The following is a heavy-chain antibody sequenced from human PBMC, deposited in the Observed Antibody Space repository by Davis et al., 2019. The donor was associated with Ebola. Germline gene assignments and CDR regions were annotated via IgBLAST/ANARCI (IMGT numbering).Heavy chain of an antibody. J-gene: IGHJ4*02. D-gene: IGHD3-9*01. CDR3: ARDSPDPLTGQHQYYFDY. Sequence: PGGSLRLSCGASGFTFSDSWMHWVRQVPGKGPVWVSRINSDGRDATYADSVKGRFTISRDNAKNTLFLQMNRLRAEDTAMYYCARDSPDPLTGQHQYYFDYWGQGTLVTVSS. CDR2: INSDGRDA. V-gene: IGHV3-74*03. CDR1: GFTFSDSW.